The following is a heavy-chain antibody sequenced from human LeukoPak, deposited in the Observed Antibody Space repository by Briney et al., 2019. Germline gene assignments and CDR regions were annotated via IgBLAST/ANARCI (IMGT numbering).Heavy chain of an antibody. CDR1: GGSISSYY. Sequence: PSETLSLTCTVSGGSISSYYWSWIRQPAGKGLEWIGRIYNSGSTTYNPSLKSRVTMSVDTSKDQFSLKLSSVTAADTAVYYRARGLHQLLFDPASVYYYMDVWGKGTTVTISS. CDR3: ARGLHQLLFDPASVYYYMDV. V-gene: IGHV4-4*07. CDR2: IYNSGST. J-gene: IGHJ6*03. D-gene: IGHD2-2*01.